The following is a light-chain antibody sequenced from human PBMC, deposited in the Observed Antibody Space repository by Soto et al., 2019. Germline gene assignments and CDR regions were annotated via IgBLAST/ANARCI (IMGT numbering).Light chain of an antibody. J-gene: IGKJ5*01. CDR2: GAS. Sequence: EIVMTQSPATLSVSPGERATLSCRASQSVSSNLAWYQQKPGQAPRLLIYGASTRATGIPARFSGSGSGTEFTLTISSLQSEDFAVYFCQQYYTWPPITLGQGTRLEIK. V-gene: IGKV3-15*01. CDR3: QQYYTWPPIT. CDR1: QSVSSN.